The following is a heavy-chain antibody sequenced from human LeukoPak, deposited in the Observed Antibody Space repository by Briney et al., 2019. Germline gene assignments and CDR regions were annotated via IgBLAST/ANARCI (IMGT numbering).Heavy chain of an antibody. D-gene: IGHD2-15*01. J-gene: IGHJ3*02. V-gene: IGHV1-2*02. CDR2: INPNSGGT. Sequence: ASVKVSCKASGYTFTGYYMHWVRQAPGQGLEWMGWINPNSGGTNYAQKFQGRVTTTRDTSISTAYMELSRLRSDDTAVYYCARVPPVVGTAHHDAFDIWGQGTMVTVSS. CDR3: ARVPPVVGTAHHDAFDI. CDR1: GYTFTGYY.